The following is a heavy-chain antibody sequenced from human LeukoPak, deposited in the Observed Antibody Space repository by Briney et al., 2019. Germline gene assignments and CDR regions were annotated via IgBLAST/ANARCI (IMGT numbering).Heavy chain of an antibody. V-gene: IGHV4-61*02. Sequence: SQTLSLTCTVSGGSISSGSYYWSWIRQPAGKGLEWIGRIYTRGSTNYNPSLKSRITMSVDTSKNQFSLKLSSVTAADTAVYYCARGIPGSGSYGHFDSWGQGTLVTVSS. D-gene: IGHD1-26*01. CDR1: GGSISSGSYY. J-gene: IGHJ4*02. CDR2: IYTRGST. CDR3: ARGIPGSGSYGHFDS.